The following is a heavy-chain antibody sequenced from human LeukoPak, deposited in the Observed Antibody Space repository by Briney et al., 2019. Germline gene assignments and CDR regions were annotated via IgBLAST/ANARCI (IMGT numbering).Heavy chain of an antibody. Sequence: ASVKVSCKASGGTFSSYAISWVRQAPGQGLEWMGGIIPIFGTANYAQKFQGRVTITADESTSTAYMELSSLRSEDTAVYYCAGDVGVAGPYYYGMDVWGKGTTVTVSS. D-gene: IGHD6-19*01. CDR2: IIPIFGTA. CDR3: AGDVGVAGPYYYGMDV. CDR1: GGTFSSYA. V-gene: IGHV1-69*13. J-gene: IGHJ6*04.